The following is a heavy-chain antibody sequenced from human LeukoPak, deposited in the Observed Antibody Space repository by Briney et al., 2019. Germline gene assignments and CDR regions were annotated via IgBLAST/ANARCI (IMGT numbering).Heavy chain of an antibody. CDR3: ARTDTAMVTSNAFDI. V-gene: IGHV1-69*13. J-gene: IGHJ3*02. CDR2: IIPIFGTA. CDR1: GGTFSSYA. D-gene: IGHD5-18*01. Sequence: SVKVSCKASGGTFSSYAISWVRQAPGQGLEWMGGIIPIFGTANYAQKFQGRVTITADESTSTAYMELSSLRSEDTAVYYCARTDTAMVTSNAFDIWGQGTMVTVSS.